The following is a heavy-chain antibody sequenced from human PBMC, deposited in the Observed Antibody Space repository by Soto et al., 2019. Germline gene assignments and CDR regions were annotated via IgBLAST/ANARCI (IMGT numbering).Heavy chain of an antibody. J-gene: IGHJ5*02. V-gene: IGHV1-8*01. Sequence: QVELVQSGAEVKKPGASVRVSCQASEDTFTHYDLNWVRQATGQGLEWMGWMNPNTGNIDYAHKFQGRVTMTRDTSTSTVYLELSSLRSDDTAVYYCVRRVASGHRSGFDPWGQGTLVTVSS. CDR2: MNPNTGNI. CDR1: EDTFTHYD. CDR3: VRRVASGHRSGFDP. D-gene: IGHD2-21*01.